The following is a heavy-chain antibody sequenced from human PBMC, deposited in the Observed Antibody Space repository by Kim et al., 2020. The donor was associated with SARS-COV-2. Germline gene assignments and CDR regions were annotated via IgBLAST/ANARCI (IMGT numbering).Heavy chain of an antibody. V-gene: IGHV3-21*01. CDR2: ISSSSSYI. CDR1: GFTFSSYS. J-gene: IGHJ1*01. CDR3: ARGGRRARYCSGGSCDGYFQL. D-gene: IGHD2-15*01. Sequence: GGSLRLSCAASGFTFSSYSMNWVRQAPGKGLEWVSSISSSSSYIYYADSVKGRFTISRDNAKNSLYLQMNSLRAEATAVYYCARGGRRARYCSGGSCDGYFQLWGQGTPVTVSS.